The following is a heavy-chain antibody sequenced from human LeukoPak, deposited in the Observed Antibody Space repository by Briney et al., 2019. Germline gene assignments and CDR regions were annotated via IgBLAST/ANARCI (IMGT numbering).Heavy chain of an antibody. V-gene: IGHV1-18*01. D-gene: IGHD1-1*01. J-gene: IGHJ6*02. CDR1: GYTFTNYT. CDR3: ARKKKLDRPYYGMDV. Sequence: AASVKVSCKASGYTFTNYTINWVRLAPGQGLEWMGWISAYNGNTNYAQKLQGRVTMTTDTSTSTAYMELRSLRSDDTAVYYCARKKKLDRPYYGMDVWGQGTTVTVSS. CDR2: ISAYNGNT.